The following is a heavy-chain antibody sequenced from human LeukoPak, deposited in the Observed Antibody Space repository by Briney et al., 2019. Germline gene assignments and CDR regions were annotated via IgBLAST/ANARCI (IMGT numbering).Heavy chain of an antibody. CDR3: ARDNYYYYYMDV. CDR1: GFTFSSYT. Sequence: PGGSLRLSCAASGFTFSSYTMNWVRQAPGKGLEWVSSIAITSTYKYYADSVKGRFTISRDNAKNSLYLQMNSLRAEDTAVYYCARDNYYYYYMDVWGKGTTVTVSS. CDR2: IAITSTYK. J-gene: IGHJ6*03. V-gene: IGHV3-21*04.